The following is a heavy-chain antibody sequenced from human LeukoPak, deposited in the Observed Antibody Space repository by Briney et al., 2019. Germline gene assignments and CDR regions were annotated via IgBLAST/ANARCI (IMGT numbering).Heavy chain of an antibody. J-gene: IGHJ4*02. D-gene: IGHD2-15*01. V-gene: IGHV1-24*01. Sequence: GASVKVSCKASGYIFTSYDISWVRQAPGKGLEWMGGFDPEDGETIYAQKFQGRVTMTEDTSTDTAYMELSSLRSEDTAVYYCATVPNCSGGSCSYYFDYWGQGTLVTVSS. CDR2: FDPEDGET. CDR3: ATVPNCSGGSCSYYFDY. CDR1: GYIFTSYD.